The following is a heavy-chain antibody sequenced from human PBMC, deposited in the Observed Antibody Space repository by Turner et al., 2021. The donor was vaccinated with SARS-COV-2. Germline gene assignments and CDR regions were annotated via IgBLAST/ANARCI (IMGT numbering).Heavy chain of an antibody. D-gene: IGHD6-13*01. J-gene: IGHJ6*02. CDR3: ATSTVAGTELNYYGMDV. CDR2: IYYSGST. CDR1: GGSISSNSYY. Sequence: QLQLQGSGPGLVRPSETLSRTCAISGGSISSNSYYWGWIRQPPGKGMECIGSIYYSGSTYYNPSLKSRVTISVDTSKYQFSLKLSSVTASDTAVYYCATSTVAGTELNYYGMDVWGQGTTVTVSS. V-gene: IGHV4-39*01.